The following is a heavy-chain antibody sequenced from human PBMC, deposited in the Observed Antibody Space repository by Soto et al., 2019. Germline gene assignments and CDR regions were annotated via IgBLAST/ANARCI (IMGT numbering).Heavy chain of an antibody. CDR3: ARFLSSCWNGSFHF. CDR2: IIPILGIA. Sequence: QVQLVQSGAEVKKPGSSVKVSCKASGGTFSSYTISWVRQAPGQGLEWMGRIIPILGIANYVQKFQGRVTXXAXKXXSTAYIELSRLRFDHLAVYYCARFLSSCWNGSFHFSVQGSMV. V-gene: IGHV1-69*02. J-gene: IGHJ4*02. D-gene: IGHD6-19*01. CDR1: GGTFSSYT.